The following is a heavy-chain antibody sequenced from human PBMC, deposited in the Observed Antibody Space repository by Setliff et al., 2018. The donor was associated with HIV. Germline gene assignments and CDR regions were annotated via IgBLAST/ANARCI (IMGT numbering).Heavy chain of an antibody. CDR1: GYSINSGFS. J-gene: IGHJ5*02. Sequence: SETLSLTCAASGYSINSGFSRAWIRQPPGQGPQWIGSIYQSGSIYYNPSLQSRVTISVDSSKNQFSLNLFSVTAADTAVYYCARPRRVRSRAWYWFDIWGQVNLGTVAS. D-gene: IGHD6-19*01. V-gene: IGHV4-38-2*01. CDR3: ARPRRVRSRAWYWFDI. CDR2: IYQSGSI.